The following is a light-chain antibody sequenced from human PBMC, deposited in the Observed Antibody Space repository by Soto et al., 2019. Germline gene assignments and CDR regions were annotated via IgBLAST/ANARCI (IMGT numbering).Light chain of an antibody. V-gene: IGLV2-8*01. CDR2: EVS. CDR3: NSYAGTSNV. Sequence: QSVLTQPPSASGSPGQSVTISCTGTSSDVGGYNYVSWYQQHPGKAPKLMIYEVSERPSGVPDRFSGSKSGNTASLTVSGLQAEDEAHYYCNSYAGTSNVFGTGTKVTVL. J-gene: IGLJ1*01. CDR1: SSDVGGYNY.